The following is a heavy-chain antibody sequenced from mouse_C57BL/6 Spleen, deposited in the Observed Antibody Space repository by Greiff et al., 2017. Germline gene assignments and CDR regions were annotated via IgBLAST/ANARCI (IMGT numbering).Heavy chain of an antibody. D-gene: IGHD1-1*01. Sequence: QVQLQQSGPELVKPGASVKISCTASGYAFSSSWMNWVTQRPGKGLEWIGRICPGDGDTNYNGKFKGKATLTADKSSSTAYMQLSSLTSEDSAVYFCATMTTVVPDWYFDVWGTGTTVTVSS. V-gene: IGHV1-82*01. CDR1: GYAFSSSW. CDR3: ATMTTVVPDWYFDV. J-gene: IGHJ1*03. CDR2: ICPGDGDT.